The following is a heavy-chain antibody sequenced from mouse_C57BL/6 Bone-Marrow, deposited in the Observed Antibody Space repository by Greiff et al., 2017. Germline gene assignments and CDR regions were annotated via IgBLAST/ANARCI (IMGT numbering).Heavy chain of an antibody. D-gene: IGHD1-1*01. CDR2: INYDGSST. CDR3: ARVDYYGSSYDWYFDV. V-gene: IGHV5-16*01. Sequence: VVESEGGLVQPGSSMKLSCTASGFTFSDYYMAWVRQVPEKGLEWVANINYDGSSTYYLDSLKSRFIISRDNAKNILYLQMSSLKSEDTATYYCARVDYYGSSYDWYFDVWGTGTTVTVSS. CDR1: GFTFSDYY. J-gene: IGHJ1*03.